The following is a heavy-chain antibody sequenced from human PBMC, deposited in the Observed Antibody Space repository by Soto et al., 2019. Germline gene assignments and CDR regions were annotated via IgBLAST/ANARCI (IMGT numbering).Heavy chain of an antibody. V-gene: IGHV4-34*01. J-gene: IGHJ5*02. CDR2: INHSGST. CDR1: GWAFSAYY. D-gene: IGHD1-26*01. CDR3: ARGRVGTTNWNWFDP. Sequence: NLFLTIALSGWAFSAYYWIWIRQPLGKGLEWIGEINHSGSTNYNPSLKSRVTMSADTSKNEFSLKLSSVTAADTAVYYCARGRVGTTNWNWFDPWGQGTLVTVSS.